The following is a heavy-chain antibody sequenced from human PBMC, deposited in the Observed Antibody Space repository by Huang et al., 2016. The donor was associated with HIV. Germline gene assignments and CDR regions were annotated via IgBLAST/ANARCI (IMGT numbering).Heavy chain of an antibody. CDR3: ARHMDCSSSSCLAGGHERGPFDM. D-gene: IGHD2-2*01. CDR2: IYYSGST. J-gene: IGHJ3*02. CDR1: GGSISSSSYY. Sequence: QLQLQESGPGLVKPSETLSLTCSVSGGSISSSSYYWGWIRQPPGKGLGWIGSIYYSGSTCYNPSLKSRVTISVDTSKNQFSLRLSSVTAADTSVYYCARHMDCSSSSCLAGGHERGPFDMWGQGTMVTVSS. V-gene: IGHV4-39*01.